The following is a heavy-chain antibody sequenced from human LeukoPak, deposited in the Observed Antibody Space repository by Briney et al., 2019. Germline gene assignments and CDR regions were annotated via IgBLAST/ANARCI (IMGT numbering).Heavy chain of an antibody. D-gene: IGHD2-21*02. CDR3: ARSNPYCGGDCYFFDY. V-gene: IGHV1-2*04. J-gene: IGHJ4*02. CDR1: GYTFTGYY. Sequence: GASVKVSCKASGYTFTGYYMHWVRQAPGQGLEWMGWINPNSGGTNYAQKFQGWVTMTRDTSISTAYMELSRLRSDDTAVYYCARSNPYCGGDCYFFDYWGQGTLVTVSS. CDR2: INPNSGGT.